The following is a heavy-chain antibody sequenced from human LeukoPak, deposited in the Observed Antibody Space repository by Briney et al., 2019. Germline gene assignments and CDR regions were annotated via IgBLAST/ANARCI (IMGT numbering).Heavy chain of an antibody. CDR2: IIPVLGTT. V-gene: IGHV1-69*13. Sequence: VKVSCKASGGTFSRYAISWVRQAPGQGLEWMGGIIPVLGTTNYAQTFQNKVTITADESTSTTYMELSSLTSEDTAVYYCATSGGDYYYYSLDVWGKGTPVTISS. D-gene: IGHD3-10*01. CDR1: GGTFSRYA. CDR3: ATSGGDYYYYSLDV. J-gene: IGHJ6*03.